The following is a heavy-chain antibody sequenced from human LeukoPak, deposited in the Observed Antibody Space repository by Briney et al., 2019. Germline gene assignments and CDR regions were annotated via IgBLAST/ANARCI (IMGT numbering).Heavy chain of an antibody. CDR1: GFTFSACG. Sequence: GGSLRLSCAASGFTFSACGIHWVRQAPGKGLEWVAFIRYDGSNKYYADSVKGRFTISRDNSKNTLYLQMNSLRAEDTAVYYCAKEGSSGLYYYYMHVWGKGTTVTISS. V-gene: IGHV3-30*02. J-gene: IGHJ6*03. D-gene: IGHD6-19*01. CDR2: IRYDGSNK. CDR3: AKEGSSGLYYYYMHV.